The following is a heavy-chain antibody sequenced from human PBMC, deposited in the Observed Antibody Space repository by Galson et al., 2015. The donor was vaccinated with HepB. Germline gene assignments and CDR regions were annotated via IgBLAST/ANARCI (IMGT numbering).Heavy chain of an antibody. V-gene: IGHV2-5*02. CDR3: ARNLRLYSDYIYGVLDY. J-gene: IGHJ4*02. D-gene: IGHD5-12*01. CDR2: IYWDDDK. CDR1: GFSLSTSGVA. Sequence: PALVKPPQTLTLTCTFSGFSLSTSGVAVGWIRQPPGKALEWLALIYWDDDKRYSPSLKNRLTITKDTSKNQVVLTMTNMDPVDTATYYCARNLRLYSDYIYGVLDYWGQGTLVTVSS.